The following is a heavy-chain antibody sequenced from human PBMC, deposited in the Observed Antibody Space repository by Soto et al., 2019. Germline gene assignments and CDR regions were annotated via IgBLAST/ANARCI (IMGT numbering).Heavy chain of an antibody. CDR1: GFTFGDYA. CDR2: IRSKAYGGTT. D-gene: IGHD2-15*01. CDR3: ILRGGNPWAPV. Sequence: GGSLRLSCTASGFTFGDYAMSWFRQAPGKGLEWVGFIRSKAYGGTTEYAASVKGRFTISRDDSKSIAYLQMNSLKTEDTAVYYCILRGGNPWAPVWGQGSLVTVSS. V-gene: IGHV3-49*03. J-gene: IGHJ4*02.